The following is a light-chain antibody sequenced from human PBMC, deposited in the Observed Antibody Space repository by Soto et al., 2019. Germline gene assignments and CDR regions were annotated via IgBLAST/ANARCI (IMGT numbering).Light chain of an antibody. CDR1: QSVLYSSNNKNY. J-gene: IGKJ3*01. Sequence: DIVMTQSPDSLAVSLGERATINCKSSQSVLYSSNNKNYLAWYQQKPGQPPKLLIYWASTRESGVPDRFSGSGSGTDFPLTISSLQAEDVAVYYCQQYYSTPPLFTFGPGTKVDIK. CDR2: WAS. V-gene: IGKV4-1*01. CDR3: QQYYSTPPLFT.